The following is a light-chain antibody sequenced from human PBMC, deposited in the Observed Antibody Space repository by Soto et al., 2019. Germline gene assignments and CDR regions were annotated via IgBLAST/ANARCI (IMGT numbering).Light chain of an antibody. CDR1: QSVLYSSNNKNY. J-gene: IGKJ5*01. CDR2: GGS. V-gene: IGKV4-1*01. CDR3: QQYGMSPPAIT. Sequence: DIVMTQSPDSLAVSLGDRATINCKSSQSVLYSSNNKNYLAWYQQKPGQSPRLLIYGGSSRASGIPDRFSGGGSGAEFTLTISRLEPEDFAVYYCQQYGMSPPAITFGQGTRLEIK.